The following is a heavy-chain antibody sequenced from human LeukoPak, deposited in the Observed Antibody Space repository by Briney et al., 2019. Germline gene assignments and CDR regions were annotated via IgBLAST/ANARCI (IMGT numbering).Heavy chain of an antibody. J-gene: IGHJ4*02. CDR1: GFTFIDYD. D-gene: IGHD6-19*01. V-gene: IGHV3-13*01. CDR2: IGIRGVT. Sequence: PGGSLRLSCAASGFTFIDYDMHWVRQVIGKGLEWVSAIGIRGVTHYSGSVKGRFTISRENAESSLYLQMNSLRAEDTAVYYCARGGIQVSGIDEFDYWGQGTLVTASS. CDR3: ARGGIQVSGIDEFDY.